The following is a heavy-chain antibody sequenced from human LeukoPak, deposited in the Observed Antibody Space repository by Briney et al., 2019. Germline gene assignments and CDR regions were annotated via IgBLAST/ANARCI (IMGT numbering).Heavy chain of an antibody. J-gene: IGHJ4*02. V-gene: IGHV3-30*03. Sequence: GGSLRLSCAASGFTLSSYGLHWVRQAPGKGLEWVAVISYDGSSKYYVDSVKGRLTISRDNSKNTLYLQMNSLRAEDTAVYYCATDRASSIATYADFWGQGTLVTVSS. CDR3: ATDRASSIATYADF. D-gene: IGHD2-2*01. CDR1: GFTLSSYG. CDR2: ISYDGSSK.